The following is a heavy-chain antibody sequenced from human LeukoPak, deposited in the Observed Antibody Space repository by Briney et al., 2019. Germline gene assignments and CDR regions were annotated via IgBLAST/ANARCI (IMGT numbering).Heavy chain of an antibody. Sequence: ASVKVSCKASGYTFTSYGISWVRQAPGQGLEWMGWISAYNGNTNYAQKLQGRVTMTTDTSTSTAYMELRSLRSDDTAVYYCARDIEAVASNWFDPWGQGTLVTVSS. CDR1: GYTFTSYG. D-gene: IGHD6-13*01. J-gene: IGHJ5*02. CDR2: ISAYNGNT. CDR3: ARDIEAVASNWFDP. V-gene: IGHV1-18*01.